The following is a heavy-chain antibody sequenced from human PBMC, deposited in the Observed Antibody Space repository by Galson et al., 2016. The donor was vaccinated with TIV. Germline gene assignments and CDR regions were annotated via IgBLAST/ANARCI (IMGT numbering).Heavy chain of an antibody. V-gene: IGHV1-69*02. CDR1: GRIFSSYT. J-gene: IGHJ4*02. CDR3: ARAGVGAARDGGDY. Sequence: SVKVSCKASGRIFSSYTIFWVRQAPGQGLEWMGRIIPNIGMTNYAQKFQGRVTITADTSTNTAYMELGSLRSEDTAIYYCARAGVGAARDGGDYWGQGTLVTVSS. CDR2: IIPNIGMT. D-gene: IGHD6-6*01.